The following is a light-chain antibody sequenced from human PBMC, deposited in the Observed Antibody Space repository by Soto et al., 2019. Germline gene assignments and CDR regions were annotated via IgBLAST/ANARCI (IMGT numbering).Light chain of an antibody. V-gene: IGKV3-15*01. CDR1: QSVSSN. J-gene: IGKJ1*01. CDR2: DAS. CDR3: QQYNNWPRT. Sequence: EIVLTQSPGTLSLSPGERATLSCRASQSVSSNFVAWYQEKPGQAPRLLIYDASTRAPGIPARFSGSGSATEFTLTISSLQSEDFAVYYCQQYNNWPRTFGQGTKVDIK.